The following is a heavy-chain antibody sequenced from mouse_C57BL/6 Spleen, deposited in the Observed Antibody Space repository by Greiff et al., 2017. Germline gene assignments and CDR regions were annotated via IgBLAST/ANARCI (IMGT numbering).Heavy chain of an antibody. V-gene: IGHV1-80*01. CDR2: IYPGDGDT. CDR1: GYAFRSYW. CDR3: ARCGDYRAMDY. D-gene: IGHD2-4*01. Sequence: QVQLQQSGAELVKPGASVQISCKASGYAFRSYWMNWVKQRPGKGLEWIGQIYPGDGDTNYNGKFKGKATLTADKSSSTAYMQLSSLTSEDSAVYFCARCGDYRAMDYWGQGTSVTVSS. J-gene: IGHJ4*01.